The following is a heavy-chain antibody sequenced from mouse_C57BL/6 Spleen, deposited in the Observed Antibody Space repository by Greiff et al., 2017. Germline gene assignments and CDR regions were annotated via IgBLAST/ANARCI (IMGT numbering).Heavy chain of an antibody. Sequence: QVQLKESGPGLVAPSQSLSITCTVSGFSLTSYGVDWVRQSPGKGLEWLGVIWGVGSTNYNSALKSRLGISKDNSKSQGFLKMNSLQTDDTAMYYCASGTSRAFAYWGQGTLVTVSA. CDR3: ASGTSRAFAY. J-gene: IGHJ3*01. CDR2: IWGVGST. D-gene: IGHD3-3*01. V-gene: IGHV2-6*01. CDR1: GFSLTSYG.